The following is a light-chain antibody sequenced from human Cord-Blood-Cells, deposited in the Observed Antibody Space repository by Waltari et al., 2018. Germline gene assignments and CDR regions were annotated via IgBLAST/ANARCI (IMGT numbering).Light chain of an antibody. CDR2: GAS. CDR1: QSVSSSY. V-gene: IGKV3-20*01. Sequence: EIVLTQSPGTLSLSPGERATLPCRASQSVSSSYLAWDQQKPGQAPRLLIYGASSRATGIPDSFSGSGSGTDFTLTISRLEPEDFAVYYCQQYGSSLFTFGPGTKVDIK. J-gene: IGKJ3*01. CDR3: QQYGSSLFT.